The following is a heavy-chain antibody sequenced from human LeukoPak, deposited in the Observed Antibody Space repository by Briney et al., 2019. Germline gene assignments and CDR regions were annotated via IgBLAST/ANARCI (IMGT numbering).Heavy chain of an antibody. CDR2: ISYDGSNK. D-gene: IGHD1-26*01. J-gene: IGHJ4*02. CDR1: GFTFSSYA. V-gene: IGHV3-30-3*01. CDR3: ARDHRVGATLYYFDY. Sequence: GGSLRLSCAASGFTFSSYAMHWVRQAPGKGLEWVAVISYDGSNKYYADSVKGRFTISRDNSKNTLYLQMNSLRAEDTAVYYCARDHRVGATLYYFDYWGQGTLVTVSS.